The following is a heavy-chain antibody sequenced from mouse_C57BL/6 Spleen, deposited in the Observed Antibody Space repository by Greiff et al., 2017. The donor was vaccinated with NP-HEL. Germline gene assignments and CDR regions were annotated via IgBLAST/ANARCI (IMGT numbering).Heavy chain of an antibody. CDR3: ARDYGSSYGYFDV. V-gene: IGHV14-3*01. CDR2: IDPANGNT. J-gene: IGHJ1*03. Sequence: EVQLKESVAELVRPGASVKLSCTASGFNIKNTYMHWVKQRPEQGLEWIGRIDPANGNTKYAPKFQGKATITADTSSNTAYLQLSSLTSEDTAIYYCARDYGSSYGYFDVWGTGTTVTVSS. CDR1: GFNIKNTY. D-gene: IGHD1-1*01.